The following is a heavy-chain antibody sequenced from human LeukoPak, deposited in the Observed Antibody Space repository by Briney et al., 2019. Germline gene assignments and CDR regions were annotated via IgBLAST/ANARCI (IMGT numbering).Heavy chain of an antibody. D-gene: IGHD2-2*01. CDR3: ARGRNGYCSSTSCYRFDY. J-gene: IGHJ4*02. CDR2: INHSGST. Sequence: SETLSLTCAVYGGSFSGYYWSWIRQPPGKGLGWIGEINHSGSTNYNPSLKSRVTISVDTSKNQFSLKLSSVTAADTAVYYCARGRNGYCSSTSCYRFDYWGQGTLVTVSS. CDR1: GGSFSGYY. V-gene: IGHV4-34*01.